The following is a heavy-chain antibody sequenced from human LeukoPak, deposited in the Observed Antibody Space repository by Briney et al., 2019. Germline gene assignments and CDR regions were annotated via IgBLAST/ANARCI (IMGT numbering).Heavy chain of an antibody. Sequence: VASVKVSCKASGGTFSSFAIGWVRQAPGQGLEWMGGIIPTSSVPNYAQKFRGRVTITADESTSTAYMELSSLRSEDTAVYYCARYFSTPTAQYGLDYWGQGTLVTVSS. D-gene: IGHD2/OR15-2a*01. CDR1: GGTFSSFA. CDR2: IIPTSSVP. CDR3: ARYFSTPTAQYGLDY. V-gene: IGHV1-69*01. J-gene: IGHJ4*02.